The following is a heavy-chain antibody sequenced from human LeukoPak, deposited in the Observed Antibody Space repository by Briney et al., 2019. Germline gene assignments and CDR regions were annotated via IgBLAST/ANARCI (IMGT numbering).Heavy chain of an antibody. D-gene: IGHD4-17*01. Sequence: PGGSLRLSCAASGFTVSSNYMSWVRQAPGKGLEWVSVIYSGGSTYYADSVKGRFTISRDNSKNTLYLQMNSLRAEDTAVYYCARDGDGDYVSLGAFDIWGQGTMVTVSS. J-gene: IGHJ3*02. CDR1: GFTVSSNY. CDR2: IYSGGST. CDR3: ARDGDGDYVSLGAFDI. V-gene: IGHV3-53*01.